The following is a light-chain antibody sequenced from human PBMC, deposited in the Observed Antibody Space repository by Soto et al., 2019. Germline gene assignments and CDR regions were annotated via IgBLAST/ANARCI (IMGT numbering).Light chain of an antibody. CDR2: EVS. V-gene: IGLV2-8*01. CDR3: SSYAGSNNLNV. CDR1: SSDVGGYKY. Sequence: QSALTQPPSASGSPGQSVTISCTGISSDVGGYKYVSWYQQHPGKAPKLMIYEVSQRPSGVPDRFSGSKSGNTASLTVSGLQAEDEADYYCSSYAGSNNLNVFGGGTKLTVL. J-gene: IGLJ2*01.